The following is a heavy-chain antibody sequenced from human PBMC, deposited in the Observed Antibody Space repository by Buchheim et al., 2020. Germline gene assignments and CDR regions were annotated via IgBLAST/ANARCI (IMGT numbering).Heavy chain of an antibody. CDR2: ISSSSSTI. CDR1: GFTFSSDS. CDR3: AREVSRWELPFDY. D-gene: IGHD1-26*01. Sequence: EVQLVESGGGLVQPGGSPRLSCAASGFTFSSDSMYWVRQAPGKGLEWVLYISSSSSTIYYADSVKGRFTISRANAKNSLYLQMNSLRAEDTAVYYCAREVSRWELPFDYWGQGTL. V-gene: IGHV3-48*01. J-gene: IGHJ4*02.